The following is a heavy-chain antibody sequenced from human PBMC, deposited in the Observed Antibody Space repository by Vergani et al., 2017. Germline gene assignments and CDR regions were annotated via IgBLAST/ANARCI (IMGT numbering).Heavy chain of an antibody. Sequence: QVHLQQRGAGVLKPSETLSLTCGVIGGSLSGYFWSWIRQSPGRGLEWIGEITAIGSAKYSQSATRRVTISVDTSRGEFTLTVTSVTAADTGLYFCASRRPRLNLGSKSNAGTCDSWGQGTLVTVSS. V-gene: IGHV4-34*02. CDR2: ITAIGSA. J-gene: IGHJ5*02. CDR1: GGSLSGYF. D-gene: IGHD2-21*01. CDR3: ASRRPRLNLGSKSNAGTCDS.